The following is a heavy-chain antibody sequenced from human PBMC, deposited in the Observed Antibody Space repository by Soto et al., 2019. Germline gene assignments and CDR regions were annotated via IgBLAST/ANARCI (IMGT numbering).Heavy chain of an antibody. J-gene: IGHJ3*02. CDR2: ISAYNGNT. D-gene: IGHD6-19*01. CDR1: GYTFTSYG. V-gene: IGHV1-18*01. Sequence: GASVKVSCKASGYTFTSYGISWVRQAPGQGLEWMGWISAYNGNTNYAQKLQGRVTMTTDTSTSTAYMELRSLRSDDTAVYYCAMVYRQWLVYDAFDIWGQGTMVTVSS. CDR3: AMVYRQWLVYDAFDI.